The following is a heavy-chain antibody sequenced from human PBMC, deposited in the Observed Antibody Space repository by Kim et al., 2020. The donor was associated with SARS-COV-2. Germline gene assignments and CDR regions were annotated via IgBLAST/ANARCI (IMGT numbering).Heavy chain of an antibody. V-gene: IGHV3-74*01. Sequence: GGSLRLSCAASGFTFSNYWMYWVRQAPGKGLEWVSRINSFGVTTNYADSVKGRFTVSRVNSKSTLYLQMNSLRAEDTAVYYCARCGSASGWCAVDYWGQGTLVIVSS. CDR2: INSFGVTT. CDR3: ARCGSASGWCAVDY. CDR1: GFTFSNYW. J-gene: IGHJ4*02. D-gene: IGHD6-19*01.